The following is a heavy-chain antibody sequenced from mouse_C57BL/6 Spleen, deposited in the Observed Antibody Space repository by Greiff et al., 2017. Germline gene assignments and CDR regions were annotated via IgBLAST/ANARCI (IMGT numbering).Heavy chain of an antibody. V-gene: IGHV5-4*03. D-gene: IGHD2-2*01. CDR1: GFTFSSYA. CDR2: ISDGGSYT. Sequence: EVMLVESGGGLVKPGGSLKLSCAASGFTFSSYAMSWVRQTPEKRLEWVATISDGGSYTDYPDNVKGRITISRDNAKNTQYLQMSHLKSEDTAIYYCARDPRYGCWFAYWGKGTMVTVSA. J-gene: IGHJ3*01. CDR3: ARDPRYGCWFAY.